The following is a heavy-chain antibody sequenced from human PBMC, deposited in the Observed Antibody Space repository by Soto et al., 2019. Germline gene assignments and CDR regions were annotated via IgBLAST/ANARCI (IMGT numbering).Heavy chain of an antibody. J-gene: IGHJ4*02. Sequence: QVQLQQWGAGLLKPSETLSLTCAVYGGSFSGYYWSWIRQPPGKGLESIGEINHSGSTNYNPSLKSRVTISVDTSKNQFSLKLSSVTAADTAVYYCARTSGITPTRVFDYWGQGTLVTVSS. D-gene: IGHD3-10*01. CDR1: GGSFSGYY. V-gene: IGHV4-34*01. CDR2: INHSGST. CDR3: ARTSGITPTRVFDY.